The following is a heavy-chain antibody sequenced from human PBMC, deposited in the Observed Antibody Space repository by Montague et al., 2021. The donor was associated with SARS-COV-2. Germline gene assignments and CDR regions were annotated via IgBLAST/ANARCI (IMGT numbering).Heavy chain of an antibody. J-gene: IGHJ4*02. CDR2: IYTTGST. V-gene: IGHV4-61*02. D-gene: IGHD1-1*01. CDR1: GGSISSGDYY. CDR3: ATDAWATGTGFFDN. Sequence: TLSLTCTVSGGSISSGDYYWSWIRQPAGRTLEWIGRIYTTGSTSYNPSLKSRVTISVDTSKNQFSLKLSSVTAADTAVYYCATDAWATGTGFFDNGGPGTLATVSS.